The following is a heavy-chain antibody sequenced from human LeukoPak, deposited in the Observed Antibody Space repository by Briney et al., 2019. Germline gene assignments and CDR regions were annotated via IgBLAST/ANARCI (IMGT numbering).Heavy chain of an antibody. CDR2: ISWNSGSI. CDR1: GFTFDDYA. D-gene: IGHD3-9*01. Sequence: PGGSLRLSCAASGFTFDDYAMHWVRQAPGKGLEWVSGISWNSGSIGYADSVKGRFTISRDNAKNSLYLQMNGLRAEDTAVYYCARDLREGRYFDWLTHWGQGTLVTVSS. CDR3: ARDLREGRYFDWLTH. V-gene: IGHV3-9*01. J-gene: IGHJ5*02.